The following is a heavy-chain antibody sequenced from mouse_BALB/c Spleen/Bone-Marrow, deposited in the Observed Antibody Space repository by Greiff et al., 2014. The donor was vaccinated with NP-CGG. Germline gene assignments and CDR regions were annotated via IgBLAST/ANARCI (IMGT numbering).Heavy chain of an antibody. CDR3: ASYRYGWYFDV. CDR1: GFNIKDTY. CDR2: IDPASGNT. V-gene: IGHV14-3*02. D-gene: IGHD2-14*01. Sequence: KQXXAELVKPGASVKLSCTASGFNIKDTYLHWVKQRPEQGLDWIGRIDPASGNTKYDPKFQGKATITADTSSNTAYLQLSSLTSEDTAAYYCASYRYGWYFDVWGAGTTVTVSS. J-gene: IGHJ1*01.